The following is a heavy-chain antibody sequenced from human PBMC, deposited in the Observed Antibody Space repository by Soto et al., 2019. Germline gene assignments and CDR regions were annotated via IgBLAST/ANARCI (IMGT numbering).Heavy chain of an antibody. J-gene: IGHJ4*02. V-gene: IGHV3-23*01. CDR2: INGGGDNT. D-gene: IGHD2-2*01. CDR3: AKGSRVRNLYDS. CDR1: GFTFSGSA. Sequence: GGSLRLSCAASGFTFSGSAMSWVRQAPGKGLEWVPGINGGGDNTYYADSVKGRFTISRGNSKKTLFLQMNSLRVEDTAIYYCAKGSRVRNLYDSWGQGTLVTVSS.